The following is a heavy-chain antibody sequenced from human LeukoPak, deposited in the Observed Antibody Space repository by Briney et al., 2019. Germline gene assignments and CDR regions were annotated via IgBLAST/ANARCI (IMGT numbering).Heavy chain of an antibody. CDR1: GGSISSYY. CDR3: ARETQFYDSSGYPDY. Sequence: PSKTLSLTCTVSGGSISSYYWSWIRQPAGKGLEWIGRIYTSGSTNYNPSLKSRVTMSVDTSKNQFSLKLSSVTAADTAVYYCARETQFYDSSGYPDYWGQGTLVTVSS. J-gene: IGHJ4*02. V-gene: IGHV4-4*07. CDR2: IYTSGST. D-gene: IGHD3-22*01.